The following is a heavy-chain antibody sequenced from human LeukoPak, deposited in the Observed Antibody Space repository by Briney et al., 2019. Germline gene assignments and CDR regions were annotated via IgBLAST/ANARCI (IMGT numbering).Heavy chain of an antibody. J-gene: IGHJ4*02. V-gene: IGHV3-23*01. CDR2: ISGSGGST. CDR3: AKDPEAYYYGSSGFPLGY. D-gene: IGHD3-22*01. CDR1: GFTFSSYA. Sequence: GALRLSCAASGFTFSSYAMSWVRQAPGKGLEWVSAISGSGGSTYYADSVKGRFAISRDNSKNTLYLQMNSLRAEDTAVYYCAKDPEAYYYGSSGFPLGYWGQGTLVTVS.